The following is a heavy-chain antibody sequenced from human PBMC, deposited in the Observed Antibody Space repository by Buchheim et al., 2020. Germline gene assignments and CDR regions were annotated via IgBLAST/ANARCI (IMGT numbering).Heavy chain of an antibody. CDR1: GFSFSPFG. CDR3: ARDFSGWSRDY. D-gene: IGHD6-19*01. V-gene: IGHV3-21*01. J-gene: IGHJ4*02. CDR2: VGSGHHT. Sequence: DVQLVESGGGLVMPGGSLTLSCVTSGFSFSPFGMTWVRQAPGKGLEWVATVGSGHHTFYADLVEGRFTVSRDNARRPVYLRLNSLRAEDTAVYFCARDFSGWSRDYWGQGTL.